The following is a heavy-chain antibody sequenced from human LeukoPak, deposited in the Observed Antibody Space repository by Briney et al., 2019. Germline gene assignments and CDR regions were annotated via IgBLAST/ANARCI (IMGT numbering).Heavy chain of an antibody. CDR2: INPNSGGT. D-gene: IGHD6-19*01. CDR1: GYTFTGYY. V-gene: IGHV1-2*02. Sequence: ASVKVSCKASGYTFTGYYMHWVRQAPGQGLEWMGWINPNSGGTNYAQKFRGRVTMTRDTSISTAYMELSRLRSDDTAVYYCARGRSGWDYYYYYYMDVWGKGTTVTVSS. J-gene: IGHJ6*03. CDR3: ARGRSGWDYYYYYYMDV.